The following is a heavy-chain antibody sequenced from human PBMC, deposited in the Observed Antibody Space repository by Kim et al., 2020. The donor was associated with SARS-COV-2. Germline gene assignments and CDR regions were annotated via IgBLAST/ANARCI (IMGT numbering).Heavy chain of an antibody. V-gene: IGHV3-30*18. J-gene: IGHJ4*02. CDR2: ISYDGSNK. D-gene: IGHD4-17*01. CDR1: GFTFSSNG. Sequence: GGSLRLSCAASGFTFSSNGMHWVRQAPGKGLEWVALISYDGSNKYYADSVKGRFTISRDNSKNTLFLEMNSLRGEDTAIYYCAKGGDYPENWGQGNLVTVSS. CDR3: AKGGDYPEN.